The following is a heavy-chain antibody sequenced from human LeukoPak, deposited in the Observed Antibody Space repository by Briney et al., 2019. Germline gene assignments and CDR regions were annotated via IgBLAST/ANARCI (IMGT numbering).Heavy chain of an antibody. CDR3: AREDTSGWYYFDY. V-gene: IGHV1-2*02. CDR1: GYTFTGYC. Sequence: GASVKVSCKASGYTFTGYCMHWVRQAPGQGLEWMGWINPNSGDTNYAQKFQGRVAMTRDTSITTAYMELSRLTSDDTAVYYCAREDTSGWYYFDYWGQGTLVTVSS. J-gene: IGHJ4*02. D-gene: IGHD6-19*01. CDR2: INPNSGDT.